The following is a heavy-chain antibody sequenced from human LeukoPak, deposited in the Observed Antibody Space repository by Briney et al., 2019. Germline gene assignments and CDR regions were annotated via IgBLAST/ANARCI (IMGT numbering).Heavy chain of an antibody. Sequence: PSETLSFTCTVSGGSISRDYWSWIRQPPGKGLEWIGYIYYTGSTNYNPSLKSRVTISVDTSKNQFSLKLSSVTAADTAVYYCARDRPGGSSLDYWGQGTLVTVSS. CDR3: ARDRPGGSSLDY. J-gene: IGHJ4*02. D-gene: IGHD6-13*01. V-gene: IGHV4-59*01. CDR2: IYYTGST. CDR1: GGSISRDY.